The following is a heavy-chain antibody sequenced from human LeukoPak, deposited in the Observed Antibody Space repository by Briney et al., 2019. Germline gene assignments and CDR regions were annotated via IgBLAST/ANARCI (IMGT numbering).Heavy chain of an antibody. D-gene: IGHD1-26*01. CDR1: GGSISSYY. CDR3: ATTTNSWRFDY. Sequence: SETLSLTCTVSGGSISSYYWSWIRQPAGKGLEWIARINPGGVTNYNPSLKSRVTMSVDTSKNQFSLKLTSVTAADTAMYYCATTTNSWRFDYWGRGTLVSVSS. CDR2: INPGGVT. J-gene: IGHJ4*02. V-gene: IGHV4-4*07.